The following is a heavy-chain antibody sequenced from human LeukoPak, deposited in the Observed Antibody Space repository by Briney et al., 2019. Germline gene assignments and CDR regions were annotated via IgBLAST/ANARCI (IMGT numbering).Heavy chain of an antibody. V-gene: IGHV4-39*01. CDR1: GGSISSSSYY. J-gene: IGHJ4*02. D-gene: IGHD3-10*01. Sequence: SETLSLTCTVSGGSISSSSYYWGWIRQPPGKGLEWIGSIYYSGSTYYNPSLKSRVTISVDTSKNQFSLKLSSVTAADTAVYYCARHVREVLLWFGESKRPGENFDYWGQGTLVTVSS. CDR2: IYYSGST. CDR3: ARHVREVLLWFGESKRPGENFDY.